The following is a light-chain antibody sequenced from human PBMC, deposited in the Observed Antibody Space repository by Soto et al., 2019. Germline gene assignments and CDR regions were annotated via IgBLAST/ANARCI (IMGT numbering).Light chain of an antibody. CDR2: GAS. Sequence: EIVLTQSPGTLSLSPGERATLSCRASQNVRSNYLAWYQQNPGQAPRLLIYGASSRATGIPDRFSGSGSGTDFTLTISGLEPEDFAVYYCQQYASSPLTFGGGTK. J-gene: IGKJ4*01. CDR1: QNVRSNY. CDR3: QQYASSPLT. V-gene: IGKV3-20*01.